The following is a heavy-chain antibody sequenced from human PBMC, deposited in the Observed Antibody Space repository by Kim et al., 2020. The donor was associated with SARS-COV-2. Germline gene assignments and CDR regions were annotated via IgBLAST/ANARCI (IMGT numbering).Heavy chain of an antibody. V-gene: IGHV3-23*01. Sequence: GGSLRLSCAASGFTFSSYAMSWVRQAPGKGLEWVSAISGSGGSTYYADSVKGRFTISRDNSKNTLYLQMNSLRAEDTAVYYCAKDEGAGRSYPRRGAFDIWGQGTMVTVSS. CDR1: GFTFSSYA. CDR2: ISGSGGST. J-gene: IGHJ3*02. CDR3: AKDEGAGRSYPRRGAFDI. D-gene: IGHD1-26*01.